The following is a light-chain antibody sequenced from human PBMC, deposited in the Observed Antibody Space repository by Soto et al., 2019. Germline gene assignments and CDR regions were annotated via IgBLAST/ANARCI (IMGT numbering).Light chain of an antibody. CDR3: QQRSSWPWT. Sequence: EIVLTQSPATLSLSPGERATLSYRASQSVSSYLAWYQQKPGQAPRLLIYDAANRATGIPARIGGSGSGTDFTLTISSLEPEDFAVYYCQQRSSWPWTFGQGTKGEIK. CDR2: DAA. V-gene: IGKV3-11*01. CDR1: QSVSSY. J-gene: IGKJ1*01.